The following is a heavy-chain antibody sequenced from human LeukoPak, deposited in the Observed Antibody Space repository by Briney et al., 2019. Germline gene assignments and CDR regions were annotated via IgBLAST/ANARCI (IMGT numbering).Heavy chain of an antibody. D-gene: IGHD3-22*01. J-gene: IGHJ4*02. CDR3: AKNYYDSSGYYYFDY. V-gene: IGHV3-53*01. CDR1: GFTVSTNY. Sequence: GGSLRLSCAASGFTVSTNYMSWVRQAPGKGLEWVAVIYSDGKTYYADSVKGRFTISRDNSKNTLYLQMNSLRAEDTAVYYCAKNYYDSSGYYYFDYWGQGTLVTVSS. CDR2: IYSDGKT.